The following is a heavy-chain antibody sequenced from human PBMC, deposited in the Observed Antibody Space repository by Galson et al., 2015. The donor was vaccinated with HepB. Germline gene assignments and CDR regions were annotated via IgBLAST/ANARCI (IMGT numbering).Heavy chain of an antibody. CDR1: GFTFSSYS. Sequence: SLRLSCAASGFTFSSYSMNWVRQAPGKGLEWVSYISSSSSTIYYADSVKGRFTISRDNAKNSLYLQMNSLRAEDTAVYYCARDQYYYDSSGYYWAFDYWGQGTLVTVSS. J-gene: IGHJ4*02. V-gene: IGHV3-48*01. CDR3: ARDQYYYDSSGYYWAFDY. D-gene: IGHD3-22*01. CDR2: ISSSSSTI.